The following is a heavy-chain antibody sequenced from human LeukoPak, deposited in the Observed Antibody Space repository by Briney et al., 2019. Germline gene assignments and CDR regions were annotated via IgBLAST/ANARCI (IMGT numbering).Heavy chain of an antibody. Sequence: GESLKISCKGCGYSFTSYWIGWVRQMPGKGLEWMGIIYPGHSDTRYSPSFQGQVTISADKSISTAYLQWSSLKASDTAMCYCARQGIVGATAFDYWGQGTLVTVSS. CDR1: GYSFTSYW. D-gene: IGHD1-26*01. CDR3: ARQGIVGATAFDY. V-gene: IGHV5-51*01. J-gene: IGHJ4*02. CDR2: IYPGHSDT.